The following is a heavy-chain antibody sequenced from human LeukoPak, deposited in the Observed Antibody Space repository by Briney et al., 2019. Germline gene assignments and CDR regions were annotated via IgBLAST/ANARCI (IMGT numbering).Heavy chain of an antibody. CDR2: ISSSTTTI. CDR3: AGGGSGSYYNLPHY. J-gene: IGHJ4*02. Sequence: GGSLRLSCAASGFTFSTFGMNWVRQAPGEGLEWISYISSSTTTIYYAGSVKGRFTISRDNAKNSLYLQLKSLRAEDTAVYYCAGGGSGSYYNLPHYWGQGTLVTVSS. D-gene: IGHD3-10*01. CDR1: GFTFSTFG. V-gene: IGHV3-48*04.